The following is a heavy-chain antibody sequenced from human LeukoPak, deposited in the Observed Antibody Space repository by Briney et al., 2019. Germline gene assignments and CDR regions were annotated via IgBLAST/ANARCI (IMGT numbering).Heavy chain of an antibody. D-gene: IGHD6-19*01. CDR2: MNPNSGNT. J-gene: IGHJ4*02. Sequence: ASVKVSCKASGYTFTSYDINWVRQATGQGLEWMGWMNPNSGNTGYAQKFRGRVTMTRNTSMSTAYMELSSLRSEDTAVYYCARVGDSSGWYSVYWGQGTLVTVSS. CDR1: GYTFTSYD. CDR3: ARVGDSSGWYSVY. V-gene: IGHV1-8*01.